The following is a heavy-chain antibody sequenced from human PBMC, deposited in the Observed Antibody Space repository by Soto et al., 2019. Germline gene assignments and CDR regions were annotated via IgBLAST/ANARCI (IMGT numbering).Heavy chain of an antibody. CDR2: IYWEDDK. V-gene: IGHV2-5*02. J-gene: IGHJ4*02. D-gene: IGHD1-1*01. CDR1: GFSLTSRPMG. CDR3: AHRLSGYNWNGGYFDY. Sequence: QITLKESAPTRVKPTQTLTLTCTFSGFSLTSRPMGVGWIRQPPGKALEWLAFIYWEDDKRYSPSLRSRLTLTKDTSGNQVVLTMTNMDPVDTATYYCAHRLSGYNWNGGYFDYWGQGALVTVSS.